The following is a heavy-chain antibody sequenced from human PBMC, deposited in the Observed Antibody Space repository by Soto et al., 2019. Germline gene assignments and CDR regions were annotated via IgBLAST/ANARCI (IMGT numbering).Heavy chain of an antibody. CDR1: GDSINSTSYY. J-gene: IGHJ4*02. D-gene: IGHD6-13*01. Sequence: ETLSGPCLVSGDSINSTSYYWGWIRQPPGQGLEWIPRMYFSWITYNNPSLKSRLTVSVDSSKSQFSLKLSSVTAADTALYYCARKRIVAAGTFVDYRGQGSLVTV. CDR2: MYFSWIT. V-gene: IGHV4-39*01. CDR3: ARKRIVAAGTFVDY.